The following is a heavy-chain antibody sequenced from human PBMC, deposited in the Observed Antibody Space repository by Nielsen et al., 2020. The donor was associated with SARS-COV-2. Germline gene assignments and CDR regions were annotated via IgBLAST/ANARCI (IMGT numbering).Heavy chain of an antibody. J-gene: IGHJ3*02. CDR2: IYPGDSDT. V-gene: IGHV5-51*01. CDR3: ARPSRPTFHGTDAFDI. D-gene: IGHD1-1*01. Sequence: GESLKISCKGSGYSFTSYWIGWVRQMPGKGLEWMGIIYPGDSDTRYSPSFQGQVTISADKSISTAYLQWSSLKASDTAMYYCARPSRPTFHGTDAFDIWGQGTMVTVSS. CDR1: GYSFTSYW.